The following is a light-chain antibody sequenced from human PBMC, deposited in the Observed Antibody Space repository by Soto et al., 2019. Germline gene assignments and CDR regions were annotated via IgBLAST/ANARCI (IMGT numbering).Light chain of an antibody. CDR3: QQYGSSPYT. Sequence: EIVLTQSPATLSLSPGERATLSCRASQSVSSGYLAWYQQKPGQAPRLLIYGASTRATGIPDRFSGVGSGTDFTLTISRLEPEDFEVYYCQQYGSSPYTFGQGTKVDIX. J-gene: IGKJ2*01. CDR1: QSVSSGY. CDR2: GAS. V-gene: IGKV3-20*01.